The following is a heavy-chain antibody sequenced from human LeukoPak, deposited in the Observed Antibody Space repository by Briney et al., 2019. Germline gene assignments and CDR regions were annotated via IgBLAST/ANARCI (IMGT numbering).Heavy chain of an antibody. CDR1: GFTFSSYS. CDR3: AKDRLVLGAIPDY. D-gene: IGHD2-21*01. CDR2: ISSSSSYI. J-gene: IGHJ4*02. V-gene: IGHV3-21*04. Sequence: GGSLRLSCAASGFTFSSYSMNWVRQAPGKGLEWVSSISSSSSYIYYADSVKGRFTISRDNSKNTLYLQMNSLRAEDTAVYYCAKDRLVLGAIPDYWGQGTLVTVSS.